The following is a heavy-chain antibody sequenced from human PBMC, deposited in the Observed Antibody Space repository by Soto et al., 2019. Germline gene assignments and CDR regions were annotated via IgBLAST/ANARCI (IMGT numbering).Heavy chain of an antibody. D-gene: IGHD6-19*01. V-gene: IGHV4-39*01. CDR1: GGSISSSSYY. CDR3: ASYSSGWYLDY. Sequence: SETLSLTCTVSGGSISSSSYYWGWIRQPPGKGLEWIGSIYYSGSTYYNPSLKSRVTISVDTSKNQFSLKLSSVTVADTAVYYCASYSSGWYLDYWGQGTLVTVSS. J-gene: IGHJ4*02. CDR2: IYYSGST.